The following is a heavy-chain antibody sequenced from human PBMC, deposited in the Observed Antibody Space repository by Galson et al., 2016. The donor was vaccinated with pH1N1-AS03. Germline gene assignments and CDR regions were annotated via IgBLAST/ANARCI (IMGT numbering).Heavy chain of an antibody. CDR2: IIPVFGTA. V-gene: IGHV1-69*13. CDR1: GGTFNTYS. D-gene: IGHD3-10*01. Sequence: SVKVSCKASGGTFNTYSFNWVRQAPGQGLEWMGGIIPVFGTANYAQQFQDRVTITADASRREAYMEIRSLRSEDSALYVCARGIRSTKKNFGMDAWGQGTAVIVSS. J-gene: IGHJ6*02. CDR3: ARGIRSTKKNFGMDA.